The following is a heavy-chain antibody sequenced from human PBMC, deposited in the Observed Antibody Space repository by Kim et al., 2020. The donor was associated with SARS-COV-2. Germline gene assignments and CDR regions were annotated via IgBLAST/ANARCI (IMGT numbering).Heavy chain of an antibody. CDR2: IKSDASTT. V-gene: IGHV3-74*01. J-gene: IGHJ5*02. CDR1: GFTFSAYW. CDR3: AGDPDSSGYSWLDP. Sequence: GGSLRLSCVASGFTFSAYWHWVRQVPGKGLVWVSRIKSDASTTSYADSVKGRFTISRDNAKNTLYLQMSSLRAEDTAVYYCAGDPDSSGYSWLDPWGQG. D-gene: IGHD5-18*01.